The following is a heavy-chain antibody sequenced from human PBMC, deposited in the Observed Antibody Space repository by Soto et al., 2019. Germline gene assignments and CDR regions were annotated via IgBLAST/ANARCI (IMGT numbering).Heavy chain of an antibody. J-gene: IGHJ6*02. V-gene: IGHV1-69*01. CDR1: GGTFSSYA. D-gene: IGHD5-12*01. CDR3: ARAPQRKWLPLTYYYYYGMDV. Sequence: QVQLVQSGAEVKKPGSSVKVSCKASGGTFSSYAISWVRQAPGQGLEWMGGNIPIFGTANYAQKFQGRVTITADESTSTAYMELSSLRSEDTAVYYCARAPQRKWLPLTYYYYYGMDVWGQGTTVTVSS. CDR2: NIPIFGTA.